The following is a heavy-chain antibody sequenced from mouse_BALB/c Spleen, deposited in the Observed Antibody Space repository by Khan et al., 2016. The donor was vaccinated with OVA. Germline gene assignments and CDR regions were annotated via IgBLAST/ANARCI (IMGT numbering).Heavy chain of an antibody. Sequence: EVELVESGGGLVEPGGSLKLSCAASGFTFSSFVMSWVRQTPEKRLEWVATISRAATYTYYPDSIKGRFTISRDNAKNTLYLHMTNLRSDDTAIYYCTNGNYGWFAYWGLGTLVTVST. CDR2: ISRAATYT. CDR1: GFTFSSFV. J-gene: IGHJ3*01. V-gene: IGHV5-9-1*01. CDR3: TNGNYGWFAY. D-gene: IGHD2-1*01.